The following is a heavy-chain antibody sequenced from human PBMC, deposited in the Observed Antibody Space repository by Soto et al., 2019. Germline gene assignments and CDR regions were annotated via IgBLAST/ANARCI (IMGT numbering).Heavy chain of an antibody. CDR1: GYSFVNHG. J-gene: IGHJ4*02. V-gene: IGHV1-18*04. CDR3: ARDLYPLAYYFDY. Sequence: ASVKVYCKTSGYSFVNHGISWVRQAPGRVLEWLGWISGHNGATKYGKRLQGRVTMTRDTSTTTAYMELRSLRSDDTAVYYCARDLYPLAYYFDYWGQGTLVTVSS. CDR2: ISGHNGAT.